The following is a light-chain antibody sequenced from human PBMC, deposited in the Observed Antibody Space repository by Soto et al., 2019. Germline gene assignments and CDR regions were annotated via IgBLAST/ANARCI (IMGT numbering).Light chain of an antibody. Sequence: DIQMTQSPSTLSSSLGDRVTITCRASQTVNAWLAWYQHKPGKAPKPLIYDASILESGVPARFSGSGSGTDFILTISSLQPDDVGIYYCQQYNDHPVTFGQGTKVEIK. CDR1: QTVNAW. J-gene: IGKJ1*01. V-gene: IGKV1-5*01. CDR2: DAS. CDR3: QQYNDHPVT.